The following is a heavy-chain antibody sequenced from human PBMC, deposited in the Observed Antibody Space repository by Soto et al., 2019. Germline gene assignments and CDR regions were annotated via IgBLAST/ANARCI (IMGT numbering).Heavy chain of an antibody. Sequence: SETLSLTGTVSGGSFKSGSYYWSWSRQPPGKGLEWIGYVYHTGRTDYNPSLKSRVSISMDTSKNQFSLDLDSVTPADTAVYFCERDFEYFDSWAQRTLVTVSS. D-gene: IGHD3-9*01. CDR2: VYHTGRT. CDR1: GGSFKSGSYY. CDR3: ERDFEYFDS. J-gene: IGHJ4*02. V-gene: IGHV4-61*01.